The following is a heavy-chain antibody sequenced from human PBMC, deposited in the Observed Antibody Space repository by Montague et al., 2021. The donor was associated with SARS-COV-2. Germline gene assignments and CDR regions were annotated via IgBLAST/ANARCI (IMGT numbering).Heavy chain of an antibody. CDR3: ARVGKQYCSGGSCYYKNPYVGMDV. Sequence: SLRLSCAASGFTFGNYEMNWVRLAPGKGLEWVSYISSSATVTYNTDSVKGRFSISRDNGRNSLFLQMNSLRAEDTAIYYCARVGKQYCSGGSCYYKNPYVGMDVWGQGTMVTVSS. CDR2: ISSSATVT. V-gene: IGHV3-48*03. D-gene: IGHD2-15*01. CDR1: GFTFGNYE. J-gene: IGHJ6*02.